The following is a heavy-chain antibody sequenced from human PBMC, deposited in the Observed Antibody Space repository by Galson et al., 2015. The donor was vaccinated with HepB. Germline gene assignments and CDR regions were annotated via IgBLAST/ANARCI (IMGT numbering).Heavy chain of an antibody. J-gene: IGHJ4*02. CDR1: GYTFTIHG. CDR2: ISSYSGNT. V-gene: IGHV1-18*04. Sequence: SVKVSCKASGYTFTIHGIDWVRQAPGQGLEWMGWISSYSGNTNLAQKFQGRVTMTTDTSTTTAYMELRSLRSDDTAVYYCARGRIVGAADSWGQGTLVTVSS. D-gene: IGHD1-26*01. CDR3: ARGRIVGAADS.